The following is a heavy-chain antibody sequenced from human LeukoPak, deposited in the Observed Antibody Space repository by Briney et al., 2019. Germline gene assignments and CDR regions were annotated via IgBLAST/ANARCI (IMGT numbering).Heavy chain of an antibody. CDR1: GGSFSGYY. J-gene: IGHJ4*02. V-gene: IGHV4-34*01. CDR2: INHSGST. CDR3: ARPYGDYAYYFDY. Sequence: SETLSLTCAVYGGSFSGYYWSWIRQPPGKGLEWIGEINHSGSTNYNPPLKSRVTISVDTSKNQFSLKLSSVTAADTAVYYCARPYGDYAYYFDYWGQGTLVTVSS. D-gene: IGHD4-17*01.